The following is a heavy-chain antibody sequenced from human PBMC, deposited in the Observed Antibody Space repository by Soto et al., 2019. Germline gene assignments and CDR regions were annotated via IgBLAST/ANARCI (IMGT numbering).Heavy chain of an antibody. V-gene: IGHV4-59*01. CDR2: IYYSGST. CDR1: GGSISSYY. Sequence: PSETLSLTCTVSGGSISSYYWSWIRQPPGKGLEWIGYIYYSGSTNYNPSLKSRVTISVDTSKNQFSLKLSSVTAADTAVYYCAREVDFGYFDYWGQGTLVTSPQ. D-gene: IGHD3-16*01. CDR3: AREVDFGYFDY. J-gene: IGHJ4*02.